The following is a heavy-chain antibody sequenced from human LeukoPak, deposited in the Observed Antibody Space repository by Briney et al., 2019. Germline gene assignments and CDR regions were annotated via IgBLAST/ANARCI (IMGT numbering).Heavy chain of an antibody. J-gene: IGHJ6*02. Sequence: PSETLSLTCAVYGGSFSGYYWSWIRQPPGKGLEWIGEINHSGSTNYNPSLKSRVTISVDTSKNQFSLKLSSVTAADTAVYYCARLRGYCSGGSCYSVQRSYYYYGMDVWGQGTTVTDSS. V-gene: IGHV4-34*01. CDR3: ARLRGYCSGGSCYSVQRSYYYYGMDV. CDR1: GGSFSGYY. D-gene: IGHD2-15*01. CDR2: INHSGST.